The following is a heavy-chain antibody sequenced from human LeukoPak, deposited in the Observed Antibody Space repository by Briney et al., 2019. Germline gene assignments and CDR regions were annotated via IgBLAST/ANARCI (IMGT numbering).Heavy chain of an antibody. CDR2: ISNTATNT. CDR1: GFIFGNYG. D-gene: IGHD3-16*01. J-gene: IGHJ5*02. CDR3: APQLWDHPGP. V-gene: IGHV3-23*01. Sequence: GGSLRLSCAASGFIFGNYGMSWVRQVPGKGLEWVSSISNTATNTHYADSMEGRFIISRDNSKNTLYLHMDGLRAEDTALYYCAPQLWDHPGPWGQGIPVTVSS.